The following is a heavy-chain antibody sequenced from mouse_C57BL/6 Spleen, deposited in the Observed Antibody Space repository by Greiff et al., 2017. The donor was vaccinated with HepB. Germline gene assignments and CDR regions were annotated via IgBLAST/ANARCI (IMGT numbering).Heavy chain of an antibody. CDR3: ARTYYSNYGGVDY. Sequence: QVHVKQSGPGLVQPSQSLSITCTVSGFSLTSYGVHWVRQSPGKGLEWLGVIWSGGSTDYNAAFISRLSISKDNSKSQVFFKMNSLQADDTAIYYCARTYYSNYGGVDYWGQGTSVTVSS. D-gene: IGHD2-5*01. J-gene: IGHJ4*01. CDR2: IWSGGST. CDR1: GFSLTSYG. V-gene: IGHV2-2*01.